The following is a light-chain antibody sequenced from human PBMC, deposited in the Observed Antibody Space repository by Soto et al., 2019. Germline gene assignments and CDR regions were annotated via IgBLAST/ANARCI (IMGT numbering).Light chain of an antibody. CDR1: QTISDF. Sequence: DIQMTQSPSSLSASIGDRVTITCRASQTISDFLNWYQLKPGKAPKLLIYAASSLQSGVPSRFSGSGSGTDFTLTISRLQPEDFATYTCQQSFSTPRTLGQGTKVEIK. V-gene: IGKV1-39*01. CDR3: QQSFSTPRT. J-gene: IGKJ1*01. CDR2: AAS.